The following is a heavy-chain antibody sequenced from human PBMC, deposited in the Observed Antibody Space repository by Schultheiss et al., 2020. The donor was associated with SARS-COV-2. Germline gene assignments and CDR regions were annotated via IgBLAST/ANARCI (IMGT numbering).Heavy chain of an antibody. CDR2: IYYSGST. CDR3: ARGPGYGDPNWFDP. D-gene: IGHD4-17*01. V-gene: IGHV4-59*12. J-gene: IGHJ5*02. Sequence: SETLSLTCAVYGGSFSGYYWSWIRQPPGKGLEWIGYIYYSGSTNYNPSLKSLVTISVDTSKNQLSLKLSSVSAADTAVYYCARGPGYGDPNWFDPWGQGTLVTVSS. CDR1: GGSFSGYY.